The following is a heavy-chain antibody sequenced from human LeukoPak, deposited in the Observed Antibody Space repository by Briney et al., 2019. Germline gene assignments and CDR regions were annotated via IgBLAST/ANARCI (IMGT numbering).Heavy chain of an antibody. CDR1: GYSFTSYA. D-gene: IGHD4-17*01. CDR2: IIPIFGTA. Sequence: GASVKVSCKASGYSFTSYAMNWVRQAPGQRLEWMGGIIPIFGTANYAQKFQGRVTITADKSTSTAYMELSSLRSEDTAVYYCATTLTVARTFDYWGQGTLVTVSS. J-gene: IGHJ4*02. V-gene: IGHV1-69*06. CDR3: ATTLTVARTFDY.